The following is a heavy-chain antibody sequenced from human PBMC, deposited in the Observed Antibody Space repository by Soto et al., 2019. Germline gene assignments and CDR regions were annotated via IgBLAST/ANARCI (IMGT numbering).Heavy chain of an antibody. J-gene: IGHJ5*02. CDR2: IIPIFGTA. V-gene: IGHV1-69*13. CDR3: ARDEYCSSTSCYKRRGP. D-gene: IGHD2-2*02. Sequence: SVKVSCKASGGTFSSYAISWVRQAPGQGLEWMGGIIPIFGTANYAQKFQGRVTITADESTSTAYMELSSLRSEDTAVYYCARDEYCSSTSCYKRRGPWGQGTLVTVSS. CDR1: GGTFSSYA.